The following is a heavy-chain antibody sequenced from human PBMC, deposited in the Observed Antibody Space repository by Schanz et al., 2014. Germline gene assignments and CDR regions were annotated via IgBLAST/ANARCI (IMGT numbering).Heavy chain of an antibody. CDR2: IWYDGSNK. Sequence: QVHLVESGGGVVQPGRSLRLSCAASGFTFSSYGMHWVRQAPGRGLEWVALIWYDGSNKYYAESVKGRFTISRDNSKNTLFLQMSSLRAEDTAVYYCAKHVRSLTGNDYWGQGTLVTVSS. D-gene: IGHD3-9*01. CDR1: GFTFSSYG. CDR3: AKHVRSLTGNDY. V-gene: IGHV3-33*06. J-gene: IGHJ4*02.